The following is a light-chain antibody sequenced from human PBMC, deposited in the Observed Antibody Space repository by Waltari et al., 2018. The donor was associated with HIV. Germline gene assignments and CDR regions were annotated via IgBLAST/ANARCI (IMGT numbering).Light chain of an antibody. V-gene: IGLV1-40*01. Sequence: QSVLTQPPSVSGAPGQRVTISCTGSNSNIGAGYDIHWYQQLPGTAPKLLIYGTRHRPSGVPDRVSGPKSGSSASLAITGLQAEDEADYYCQSYESSLSGWVFGGGTKLTVL. CDR1: NSNIGAGYD. CDR3: QSYESSLSGWV. J-gene: IGLJ3*02. CDR2: GTR.